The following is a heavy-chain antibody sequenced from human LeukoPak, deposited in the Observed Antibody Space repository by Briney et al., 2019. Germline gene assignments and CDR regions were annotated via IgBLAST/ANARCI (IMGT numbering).Heavy chain of an antibody. V-gene: IGHV3-30*18. CDR3: AKVRYFDWGEVDY. CDR2: ISYDGSNK. D-gene: IGHD3-9*01. J-gene: IGHJ4*02. CDR1: GFTFSSYG. Sequence: GGSLRLSCAASGFTFSSYGMHWVRQAPGKGLEWVAVISYDGSNKYYADSVKGRFTISRDNSKNTLYLQMDSLRAEDTAVYYCAKVRYFDWGEVDYRGQGTLVTVSS.